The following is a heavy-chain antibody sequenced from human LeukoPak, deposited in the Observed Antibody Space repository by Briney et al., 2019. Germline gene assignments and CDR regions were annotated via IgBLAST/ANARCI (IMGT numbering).Heavy chain of an antibody. CDR2: IYHSGST. D-gene: IGHD6-19*01. Sequence: SETLSLTCTVSGYSISSGYYWGWIRQPPGKGLEWIGSIYHSGSTYYNPSLKSRVTISVDTSKNQFSLKLSSVTAADTAVYYCARGGYSSDFDYWGQGTLVTVSS. CDR1: GYSISSGYY. CDR3: ARGGYSSDFDY. V-gene: IGHV4-38-2*02. J-gene: IGHJ4*02.